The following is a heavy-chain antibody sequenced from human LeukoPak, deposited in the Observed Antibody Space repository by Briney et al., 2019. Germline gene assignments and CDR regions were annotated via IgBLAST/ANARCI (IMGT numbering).Heavy chain of an antibody. V-gene: IGHV3-66*01. J-gene: IGHJ3*02. D-gene: IGHD4-17*01. CDR2: IYSGGST. Sequence: PGGSLRLSCAASGFTVSSNYMSWVRQAPGKGLEWVSVIYSGGSTYYADSVKGRFTISRDNSKNTLYLQMNSLRAEDTAVYYCAREGSTVTNDAFDIWGQGTMVTVSS. CDR1: GFTVSSNY. CDR3: AREGSTVTNDAFDI.